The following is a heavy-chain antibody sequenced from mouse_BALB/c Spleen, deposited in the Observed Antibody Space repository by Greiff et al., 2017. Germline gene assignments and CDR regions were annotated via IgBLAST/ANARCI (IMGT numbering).Heavy chain of an antibody. CDR3: ARAPYYYGIDY. J-gene: IGHJ2*01. D-gene: IGHD1-1*01. V-gene: IGHV7-3*02. Sequence: EVQRVESGGGLVQPGGSLRLSCATSGFTFTDYYMSWVRQPPGKALEWLGFIRNKANGYTTEYSASVKGRFTISRDNSQSILYLQMNTLRAEDSAAYYCARAPYYYGIDYWGQGTTLTVSS. CDR1: GFTFTDYY. CDR2: IRNKANGYTT.